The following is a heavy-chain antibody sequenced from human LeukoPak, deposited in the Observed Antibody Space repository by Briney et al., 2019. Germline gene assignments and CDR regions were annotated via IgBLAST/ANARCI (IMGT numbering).Heavy chain of an antibody. CDR3: ASRPMTTDNWFDP. Sequence: SETLSLTCAVYGGSFSGYYWSWIRQPPGRGGEGMGEINHSGSTNYNPPIKSRVTISVDTSKNQFSLKLSSVTAADTAVYYCASRPMTTDNWFDPWGQGTLVTVSS. CDR2: INHSGST. D-gene: IGHD4-11*01. V-gene: IGHV4-34*01. CDR1: GGSFSGYY. J-gene: IGHJ5*02.